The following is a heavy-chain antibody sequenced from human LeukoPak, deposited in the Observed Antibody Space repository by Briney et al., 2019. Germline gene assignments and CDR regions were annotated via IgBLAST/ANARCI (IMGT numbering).Heavy chain of an antibody. CDR3: AKDWLSSGWYYFDY. D-gene: IGHD6-19*01. CDR2: IYSGGST. Sequence: PGGSLRLSCAASGFTVSSNYMSWVRQAPGKGLEWVSVIYSGGSTYYADSVKGRFTISRDNSKNTLYLQMNSLRAEDTAVYYCAKDWLSSGWYYFDYWGQGTLVTVSS. CDR1: GFTVSSNY. V-gene: IGHV3-53*01. J-gene: IGHJ4*02.